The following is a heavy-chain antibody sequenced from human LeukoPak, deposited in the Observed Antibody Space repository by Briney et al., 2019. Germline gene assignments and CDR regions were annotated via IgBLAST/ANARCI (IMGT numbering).Heavy chain of an antibody. CDR1: GFTFSSYV. CDR2: ISSSSSYI. J-gene: IGHJ4*02. V-gene: IGHV3-21*01. Sequence: PGGSLRLSCAASGFTFSSYVMSWVRQAPGKGLEWVSSISSSSSYIYYADSVKGRFTISRDNAKNSLYLQMNSLRAEDTAVYYCARDKRDILTGYYDYWGQGTLVTVSS. D-gene: IGHD3-9*01. CDR3: ARDKRDILTGYYDY.